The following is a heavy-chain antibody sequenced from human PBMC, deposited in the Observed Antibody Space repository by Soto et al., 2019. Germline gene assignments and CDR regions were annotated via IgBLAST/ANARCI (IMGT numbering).Heavy chain of an antibody. CDR2: IYYSGST. CDR3: ARVAYDILTGYNRFDY. J-gene: IGHJ4*02. Sequence: SETLSLTCTVSGGSISSYYWSWIRQPPGKGLEWIGYIYYSGSTYYNPSLKSRVTISVDTSKNQFSLKLSSVTAADTAVYYCARVAYDILTGYNRFDYWGQGTLVTVSS. V-gene: IGHV4-59*12. CDR1: GGSISSYY. D-gene: IGHD3-9*01.